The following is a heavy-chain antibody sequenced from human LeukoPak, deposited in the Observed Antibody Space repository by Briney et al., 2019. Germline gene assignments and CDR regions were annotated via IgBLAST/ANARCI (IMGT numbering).Heavy chain of an antibody. CDR3: ARDSLITMVRENWFDP. D-gene: IGHD3-10*01. Sequence: ASVKVSCKASGYTFTGYYMHWVRQAPGQGLEWMGYIITYNGNTNYAQKLQGRVTMTTDTSTSTAYMELRSLRSDDTAVYYCARDSLITMVRENWFDPWGQGTLVTVSS. V-gene: IGHV1-18*04. CDR2: IITYNGNT. CDR1: GYTFTGYY. J-gene: IGHJ5*02.